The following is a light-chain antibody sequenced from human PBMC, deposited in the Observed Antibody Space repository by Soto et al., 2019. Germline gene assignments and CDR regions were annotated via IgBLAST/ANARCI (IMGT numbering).Light chain of an antibody. CDR2: EVN. Sequence: QSALTQPPSVSGSPGQSVTISCTGTNSDVGSYNRVSWYQHPPGTAPKLIIYEVNNRPSGVPDRFSGSKSGNTASLTISGLQAEDGADYYCSSFTSSSTLVFGGGTKVTVL. J-gene: IGLJ2*01. CDR3: SSFTSSSTLV. CDR1: NSDVGSYNR. V-gene: IGLV2-18*02.